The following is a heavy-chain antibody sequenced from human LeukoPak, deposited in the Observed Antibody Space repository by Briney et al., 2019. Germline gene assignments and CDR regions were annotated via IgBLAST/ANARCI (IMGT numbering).Heavy chain of an antibody. CDR1: GGSISSLNYH. CDR2: IYTSGST. CDR3: ARDPGGSGPAS. J-gene: IGHJ5*02. V-gene: IGHV4-61*02. D-gene: IGHD6-19*01. Sequence: SETLSLTCTVSGGSISSLNYHWTWIRQPAGKGLELIGRIYTSGSTNYSPSFKSRVTISIDTFKNQFSLKLSSVTAADTAVYYCARDPGGSGPASWGPGTLVTVSS.